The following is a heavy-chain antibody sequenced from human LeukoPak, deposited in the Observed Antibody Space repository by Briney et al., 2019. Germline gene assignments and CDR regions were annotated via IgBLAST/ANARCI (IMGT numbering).Heavy chain of an antibody. Sequence: ASAKVSCKASGYTFTGYYMHWVRQAPGQGLEWMGWINPNSGGTNYAQKFQGRVTMTRDTSISTAYMELSRLRSDDTAVYYCARVASSDLTIRAGTWYFDLWGRGTLVTVSS. CDR1: GYTFTGYY. CDR3: ARVASSDLTIRAGTWYFDL. CDR2: INPNSGGT. V-gene: IGHV1-2*02. D-gene: IGHD1-1*01. J-gene: IGHJ2*01.